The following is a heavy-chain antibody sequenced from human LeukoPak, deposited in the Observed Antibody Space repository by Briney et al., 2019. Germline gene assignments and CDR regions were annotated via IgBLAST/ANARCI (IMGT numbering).Heavy chain of an antibody. D-gene: IGHD3-10*01. CDR3: AREVYYGSGNWFDR. Sequence: QPGGPLRLSCSASGFTFSSYWMHWVRQVPGKGLVWVSRIKSDGSSTSYADSVKGRFTISRDNVKNMLYLHMNSLRVEDTAVYYCAREVYYGSGNWFDRWGQGTLVTVSS. V-gene: IGHV3-74*01. J-gene: IGHJ5*02. CDR1: GFTFSSYW. CDR2: IKSDGSST.